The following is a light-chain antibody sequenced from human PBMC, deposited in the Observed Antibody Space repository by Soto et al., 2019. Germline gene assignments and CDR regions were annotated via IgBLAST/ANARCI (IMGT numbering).Light chain of an antibody. V-gene: IGKV3-20*01. Sequence: VVPQSPDTLSLPPWERATFSCSAGQSISGTFLNWYQQKPGQAPRLLIYGASNRATGTPDRFSGSGSGADFTLTISRLEPEDFAVYFCQQYDNLSWTFGQGTKVDIK. CDR2: GAS. CDR1: QSISGTF. CDR3: QQYDNLSWT. J-gene: IGKJ1*01.